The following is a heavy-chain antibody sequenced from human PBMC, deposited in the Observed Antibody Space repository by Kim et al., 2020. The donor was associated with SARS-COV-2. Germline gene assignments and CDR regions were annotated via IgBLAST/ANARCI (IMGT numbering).Heavy chain of an antibody. D-gene: IGHD2-2*01. J-gene: IGHJ4*02. CDR3: AKVGPSTIVVEVDHFDY. Sequence: SVGGRFTSSRDNSTNTLCLQMNSLRAEDTALYYCAKVGPSTIVVEVDHFDYWGRGTQVTVSS. V-gene: IGHV3-23*01.